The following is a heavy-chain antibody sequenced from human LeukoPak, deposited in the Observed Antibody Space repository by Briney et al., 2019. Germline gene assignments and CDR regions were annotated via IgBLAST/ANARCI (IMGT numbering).Heavy chain of an antibody. CDR2: ISSSGTYI. V-gene: IGHV3-21*01. D-gene: IGHD3-10*01. CDR3: ARYGSGTSYITNYFDY. CDR1: GFTFSSYR. Sequence: GGSLRLSCAASGFTFSSYRMNWVRQAPGKGLEWVSSISSSGTYIYYADSMKDRLTISRDNAKNSLYLQVSSLRAEDTAVYYCARYGSGTSYITNYFDYWGQGTLVTVSS. J-gene: IGHJ4*02.